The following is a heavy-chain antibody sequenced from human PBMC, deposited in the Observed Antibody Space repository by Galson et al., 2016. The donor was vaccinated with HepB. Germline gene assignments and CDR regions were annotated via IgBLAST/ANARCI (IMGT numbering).Heavy chain of an antibody. CDR2: INWRSETL. V-gene: IGHV3-9*01. CDR1: GFGFRDYA. J-gene: IGHJ4*02. D-gene: IGHD3-16*01. CDR3: AKARLPRAYYSFDS. Sequence: SLRLSCATSGFGFRDYAMHWVRQIPGKGLEWVSGINWRSETLDYAESVKGRFTISRDNARNSLHLQMNSLRPEDTALYYGAKARLPRAYYSFDSWGQGTLVTVSS.